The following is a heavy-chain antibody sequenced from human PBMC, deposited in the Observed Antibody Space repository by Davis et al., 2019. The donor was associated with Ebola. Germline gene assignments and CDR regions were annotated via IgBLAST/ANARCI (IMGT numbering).Heavy chain of an antibody. Sequence: GESLKISCAASGFTFSNAWMSWVRQAPGKGLEWVSAISGSGGSTYYADSVKGRFTISRDNSKKTLYLQMNSLGAEDTAVYYCAKDMYYDFWTDYSGDYKYGMDVWGKGTTVIVSS. V-gene: IGHV3-23*01. CDR3: AKDMYYDFWTDYSGDYKYGMDV. D-gene: IGHD3/OR15-3a*01. CDR1: GFTFSNAW. CDR2: ISGSGGST. J-gene: IGHJ6*04.